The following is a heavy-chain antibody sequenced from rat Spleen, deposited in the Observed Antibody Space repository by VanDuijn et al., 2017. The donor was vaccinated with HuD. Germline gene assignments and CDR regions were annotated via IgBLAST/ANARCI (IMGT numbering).Heavy chain of an antibody. CDR1: GFTFNKYW. J-gene: IGHJ2*01. V-gene: IGHV5-31*01. D-gene: IGHD4-4*01. CDR3: AVAGFGY. CDR2: ITNTGGNI. Sequence: EVQLVESGGGLVQPGRSLKLSCVASGFTFNKYWMNWIRQAPGKGLEWVASITNTGGNIYYPDSVKGRFTISRDNAENTVYLRMNSLRSEDTATYYCAVAGFGYWGQGVMVTVSS.